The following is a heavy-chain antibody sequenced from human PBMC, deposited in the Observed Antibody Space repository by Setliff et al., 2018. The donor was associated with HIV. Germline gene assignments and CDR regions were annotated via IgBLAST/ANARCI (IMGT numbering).Heavy chain of an antibody. V-gene: IGHV4-34*01. CDR1: GGSFSGYY. CDR2: INHSGST. Sequence: SETLSLTCAVYGGSFSGYYWSWIRQPPGKGLEWIGEINHSGSTNYNPSLKSRVTISVDTSKNKFSLKLSSVTAADTAVYYCARDLGSAYSYAQGRFDPWGQGTLVT. D-gene: IGHD5-18*01. J-gene: IGHJ5*02. CDR3: ARDLGSAYSYAQGRFDP.